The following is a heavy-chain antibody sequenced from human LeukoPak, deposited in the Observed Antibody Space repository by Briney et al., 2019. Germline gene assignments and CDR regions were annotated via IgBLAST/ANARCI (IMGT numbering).Heavy chain of an antibody. CDR3: AIGPSIAVVFDAFDI. CDR2: ISGSGGST. CDR1: GFTFSSYA. V-gene: IGHV3-23*01. D-gene: IGHD6-19*01. J-gene: IGHJ3*02. Sequence: GRSLRLSCAASGFTFSSYAMSWVRQAPGKGLEWVSAISGSGGSTYYADSVKGRFTISRDNSKNTLYLQMNSLRAEDTAVYYCAIGPSIAVVFDAFDIWGQGTMVTVSS.